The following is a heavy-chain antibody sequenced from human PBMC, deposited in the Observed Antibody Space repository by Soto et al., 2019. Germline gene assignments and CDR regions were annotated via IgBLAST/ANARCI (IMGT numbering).Heavy chain of an antibody. J-gene: IGHJ6*03. Sequence: GKGLEWVSSISSSSSYIYYADSVKGRFTISRDNAKNSMYLQMNSLRAKDTAVYYCARGEDGYYYSFMDVWGKGTTVTVSS. CDR3: ARGEDGYYYSFMDV. V-gene: IGHV3-21*01. CDR2: ISSSSSYI.